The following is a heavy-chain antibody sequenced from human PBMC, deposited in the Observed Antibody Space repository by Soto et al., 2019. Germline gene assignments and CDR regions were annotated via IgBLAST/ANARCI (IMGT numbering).Heavy chain of an antibody. CDR3: ARDVGDEWELVN. CDR2: ISSSGSTI. J-gene: IGHJ4*02. CDR1: GFTFSSYE. V-gene: IGHV3-48*03. D-gene: IGHD1-26*01. Sequence: EVQLVESGGGLVQPGGSLRLSCAASGFTFSSYEMNWVRQAPGKGLEWVSYISSSGSTIYYADSVKGRFTISRDNAKNSLYLHMNSLSAEDTAVYYCARDVGDEWELVNWGQGTLVTVSS.